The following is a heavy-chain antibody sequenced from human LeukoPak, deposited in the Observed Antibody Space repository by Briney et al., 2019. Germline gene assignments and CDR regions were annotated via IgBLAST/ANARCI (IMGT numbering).Heavy chain of an antibody. Sequence: GASVKVSCKASGYTFTSYAMHWVRQAPGQRLEWMGWINAGNGNTKYSQEFQGRVTITRDTSTSTAYMELRSLRSDDTAVYYCARSPGYYDILTPDYWGQGTLVTVSS. CDR1: GYTFTSYA. D-gene: IGHD3-9*01. CDR2: INAGNGNT. CDR3: ARSPGYYDILTPDY. J-gene: IGHJ4*02. V-gene: IGHV1-3*01.